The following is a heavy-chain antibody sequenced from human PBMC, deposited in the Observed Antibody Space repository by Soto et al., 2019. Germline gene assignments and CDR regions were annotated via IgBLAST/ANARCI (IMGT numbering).Heavy chain of an antibody. D-gene: IGHD2-8*02. Sequence: PSETLSLTCAVYGGSFSGYYWTWIRQPPGTGLEWIGEINHSGSTNYNPSLKSRVTISVDTSKNQFSLKLTSVTAADTAVYYCTRDKITGLFDYWGQGTLVTVSS. CDR1: GGSFSGYY. V-gene: IGHV4-34*01. CDR2: INHSGST. J-gene: IGHJ4*02. CDR3: TRDKITGLFDY.